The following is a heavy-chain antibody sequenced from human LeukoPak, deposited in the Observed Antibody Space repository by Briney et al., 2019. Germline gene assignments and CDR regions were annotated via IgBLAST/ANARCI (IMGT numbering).Heavy chain of an antibody. CDR3: ASYGDYDNWFDP. Sequence: SETLSLTCAVSGGSISSGGYSWSWIRQPPGKGLEWIGYIYHSGSTYYNPSLKSRVTISVDRSKNQFSLKLSSVTTADTAVYYCASYGDYDNWFDPWGQGTLVTVSS. J-gene: IGHJ5*02. CDR1: GGSISSGGYS. D-gene: IGHD4-17*01. V-gene: IGHV4-30-2*01. CDR2: IYHSGST.